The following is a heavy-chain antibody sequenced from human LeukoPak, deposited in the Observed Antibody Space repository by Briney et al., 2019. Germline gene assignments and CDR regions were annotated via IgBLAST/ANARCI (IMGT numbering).Heavy chain of an antibody. Sequence: GESLKISCKGSGYSFTNHWIGWVRQMPGKGLEWMGIIYPGDSDTRYSPSFQGQVTISADKSISTAYLQWSSLKASDTAMYYCARHGVLGDILTGSWFDPWGQGTLVTVSS. CDR2: IYPGDSDT. CDR3: ARHGVLGDILTGSWFDP. J-gene: IGHJ5*02. D-gene: IGHD3-9*01. V-gene: IGHV5-51*01. CDR1: GYSFTNHW.